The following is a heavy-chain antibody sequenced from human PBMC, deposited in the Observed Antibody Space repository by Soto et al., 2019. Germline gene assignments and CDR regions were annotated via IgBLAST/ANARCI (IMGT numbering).Heavy chain of an antibody. J-gene: IGHJ5*02. CDR1: GGSISSGDYY. D-gene: IGHD3-3*01. V-gene: IGHV4-30-4*01. CDR3: ARRFLVWLPNNWFDP. CDR2: IYYSGST. Sequence: SETLSLTCTVSGGSISSGDYYWSWIRQPPGKGLEWIGYIYYSGSTYYNPSLKSRVTISVDTSKNQFSLKLSSVTAADTAVYYCARRFLVWLPNNWFDPWGQGTLVTVSS.